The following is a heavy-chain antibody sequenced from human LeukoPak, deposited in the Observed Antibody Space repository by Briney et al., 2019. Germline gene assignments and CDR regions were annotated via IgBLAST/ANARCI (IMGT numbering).Heavy chain of an antibody. CDR1: GYTFTGYY. Sequence: ASVKVSFKASGYTFTGYYMYWVRQAPGHGLEWMGWINTNSGGTNYAQKFQSRVTMTRDTSISTAYMELSRLRSEDTGVYYCTRDRGWPYYFDYWGQGTLVTVSS. V-gene: IGHV1-2*02. D-gene: IGHD6-19*01. CDR3: TRDRGWPYYFDY. CDR2: INTNSGGT. J-gene: IGHJ4*02.